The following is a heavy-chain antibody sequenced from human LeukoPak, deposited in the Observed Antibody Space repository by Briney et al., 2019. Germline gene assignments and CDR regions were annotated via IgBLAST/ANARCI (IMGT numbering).Heavy chain of an antibody. Sequence: GGSLRLSCAASGFTFTDYYMSWIRQAPGKGLEWVSYITNSGTTIYYADSVKGRFTISRDNAKNSLYLQMNSLRAEDTAVYYCARDGHYDILTGYFRDWGQGTLVTVSS. J-gene: IGHJ1*01. CDR1: GFTFTDYY. CDR2: ITNSGTTI. CDR3: ARDGHYDILTGYFRD. D-gene: IGHD3-9*01. V-gene: IGHV3-11*01.